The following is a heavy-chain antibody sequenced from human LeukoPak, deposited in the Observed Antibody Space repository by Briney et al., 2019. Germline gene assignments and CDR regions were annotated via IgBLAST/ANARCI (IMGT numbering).Heavy chain of an antibody. CDR2: IYTSGST. Sequence: SETLSLTCTVSGGSISSYYWSWIRQPAGKGLEWIGSIYTSGSTNYNPSLKNRVAMSVDTSKNQFSLKLSSVTAADTAVYYCARSSRRGYSSYDAFDIWGQGTMVTVSS. J-gene: IGHJ3*02. D-gene: IGHD5-18*01. CDR1: GGSISSYY. CDR3: ARSSRRGYSSYDAFDI. V-gene: IGHV4-4*07.